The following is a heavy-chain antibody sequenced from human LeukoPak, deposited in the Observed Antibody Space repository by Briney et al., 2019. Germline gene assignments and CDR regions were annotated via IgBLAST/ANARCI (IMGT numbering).Heavy chain of an antibody. D-gene: IGHD3-22*01. J-gene: IGHJ4*02. CDR2: IHDSGST. Sequence: SETLSLTCTVSGGSISSGGYYWSWIRQHPGKGLEWIGYIHDSGSTYYNPSLKSRVTISVDTSKNQFSLKLSSVTAADTAVYYCASSTGYDSSGYYRGEFDYWGQGTLVTVSS. CDR3: ASSTGYDSSGYYRGEFDY. CDR1: GGSISSGGYY. V-gene: IGHV4-31*03.